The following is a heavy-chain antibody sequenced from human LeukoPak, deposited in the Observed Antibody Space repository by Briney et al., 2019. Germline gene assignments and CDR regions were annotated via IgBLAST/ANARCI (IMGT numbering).Heavy chain of an antibody. CDR3: ARYVGVIKSNYMDV. Sequence: PGGSLRLSCAASGFTFSSYSMNWVRQAPGKGLEWVSSISSSSSYIYYADSVKGRFTISRDNAKNSLYPQMNSLRAEDTAVYYCARYVGVIKSNYMDVWGKGTTVTVSS. CDR1: GFTFSSYS. D-gene: IGHD3-22*01. CDR2: ISSSSSYI. J-gene: IGHJ6*03. V-gene: IGHV3-21*01.